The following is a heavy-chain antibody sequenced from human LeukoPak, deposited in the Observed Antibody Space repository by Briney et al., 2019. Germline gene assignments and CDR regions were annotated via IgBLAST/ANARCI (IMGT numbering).Heavy chain of an antibody. V-gene: IGHV3-48*01. CDR2: ISSSSSTI. D-gene: IGHD1-26*01. Sequence: PGGSLRLSCAASGFTFSSYSMNWVRQAPGKGLEWVSYISSSSSTIYYADSVKGRFTISRDNAKNSLYLQMNSLRAEDTAVYYCARDMEGATGGEYYYYMDVWGKGTTVTVSS. CDR1: GFTFSSYS. CDR3: ARDMEGATGGEYYYYMDV. J-gene: IGHJ6*03.